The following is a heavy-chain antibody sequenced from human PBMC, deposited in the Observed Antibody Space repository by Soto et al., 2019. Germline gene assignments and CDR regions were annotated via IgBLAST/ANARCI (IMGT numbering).Heavy chain of an antibody. CDR3: ARERGVYSSSWNGMDV. D-gene: IGHD6-13*01. CDR2: IYYSGST. CDR1: GGSISSYY. V-gene: IGHV4-59*01. Sequence: PSETLSLTCTVSGGSISSYYWSWIRQPPGKGPEWIGYIYYSGSTNYNPSLKSRVTISVDTSKNQFSLKLSSVTAADTAVYYCARERGVYSSSWNGMDVWGQGTTVTVSS. J-gene: IGHJ6*02.